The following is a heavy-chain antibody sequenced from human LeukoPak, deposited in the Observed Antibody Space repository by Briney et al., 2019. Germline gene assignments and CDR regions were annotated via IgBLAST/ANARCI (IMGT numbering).Heavy chain of an antibody. CDR3: TADLPPPRGYDYPFDY. J-gene: IGHJ4*02. Sequence: PGGSLRLSCAASGFTFSNAWMSWVRQAPGKGLECVGRIKSKTDGETTDYAAPVKGRFTISRDDSKNMLYLQMNSLKSEDTAVYYCTADLPPPRGYDYPFDYWGQGSLVTVSS. CDR1: GFTFSNAW. CDR2: IKSKTDGETT. V-gene: IGHV3-15*01. D-gene: IGHD5-12*01.